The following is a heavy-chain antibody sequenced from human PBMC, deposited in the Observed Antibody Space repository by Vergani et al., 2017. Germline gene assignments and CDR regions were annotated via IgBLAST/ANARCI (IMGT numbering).Heavy chain of an antibody. CDR1: GGSITDRNSY. J-gene: IGHJ6*02. D-gene: IGHD2-21*02. CDR2: IYYTGST. Sequence: QLQLRESGPGLVKPSETLSLICSVSGGSITDRNSYWGWIRQAPGKELEWIGSIYYTGSTFYNPSLKSRITISMDTPENQISLTLNSVTPADTATYYCARHLAYCGGDCYPYYYGMDVWGQGTTVTVSS. CDR3: ARHLAYCGGDCYPYYYGMDV. V-gene: IGHV4-39*01.